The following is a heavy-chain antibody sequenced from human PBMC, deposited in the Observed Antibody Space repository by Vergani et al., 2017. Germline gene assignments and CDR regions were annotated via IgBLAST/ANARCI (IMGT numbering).Heavy chain of an antibody. J-gene: IGHJ5*02. CDR1: GFTFNQYG. Sequence: QMQLVESGGGVVQTGRSLRLSRAASGFTFNQYGMHWGRPAPGKGLEWVAVTWYDGNNKQYADSVKGRFTISRDNSKSTMYLQMDSLRDEDTGVYYCARDLRLLYNRFDPLGQGTLVTVSS. CDR3: ARDLRLLYNRFDP. V-gene: IGHV3-33*01. CDR2: TWYDGNNK. D-gene: IGHD1-14*01.